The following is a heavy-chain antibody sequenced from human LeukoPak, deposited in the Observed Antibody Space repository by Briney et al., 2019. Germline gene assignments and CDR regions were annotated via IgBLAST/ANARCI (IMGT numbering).Heavy chain of an antibody. J-gene: IGHJ2*01. D-gene: IGHD6-19*01. V-gene: IGHV3-21*04. CDR2: ISSSSSYI. Sequence: GGSLRLSCAASGFTFSSYSMNWVRQAPGKGLEWVSSISSSSSYIYYADSVKGRFTISRDNAKNSLYLQMNSLRAEDTAVYYCARPYSSGWYGGFDLWGRGTLVTVSS. CDR1: GFTFSSYS. CDR3: ARPYSSGWYGGFDL.